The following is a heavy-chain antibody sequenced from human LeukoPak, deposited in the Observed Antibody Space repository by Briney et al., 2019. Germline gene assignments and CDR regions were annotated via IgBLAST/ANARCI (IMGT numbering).Heavy chain of an antibody. Sequence: GGSLRLSCAASGFTFSSYEMNWVRQAAGKGLEWVSYISSSGSTIYYADSVKGRFTISRDNAKNSLYLQMNSLRAEDTAVYYCAKDGGVRGPDYYYYMDVWGKGTTVTISS. D-gene: IGHD3-10*01. CDR1: GFTFSSYE. V-gene: IGHV3-48*03. J-gene: IGHJ6*03. CDR3: AKDGGVRGPDYYYYMDV. CDR2: ISSSGSTI.